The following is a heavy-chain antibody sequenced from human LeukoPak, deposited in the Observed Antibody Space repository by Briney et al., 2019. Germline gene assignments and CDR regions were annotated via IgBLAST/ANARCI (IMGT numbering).Heavy chain of an antibody. Sequence: SVKVSCKASGGTFSSYAISWVRQAPGQGLEWMGGIIPIFGTANYAQKFQGRVTMTRDTSTNTVYMELSSLRSEDTAVYYCARVSIGVAGTNWFDPWGQGTLVTVSS. D-gene: IGHD6-19*01. CDR3: ARVSIGVAGTNWFDP. V-gene: IGHV1-69*05. J-gene: IGHJ5*02. CDR2: IIPIFGTA. CDR1: GGTFSSYA.